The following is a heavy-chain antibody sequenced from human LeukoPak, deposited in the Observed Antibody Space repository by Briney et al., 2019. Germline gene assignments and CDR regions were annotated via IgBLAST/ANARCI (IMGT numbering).Heavy chain of an antibody. CDR3: ATLRRDSSGYYPPIDY. D-gene: IGHD3-22*01. CDR2: ISSSGSTI. J-gene: IGHJ4*02. Sequence: QPGGSLRLSCAASGFTFSSYEMNWVRQAPGKGLEWVSYISSSGSTIYYADSVKGRFTISRDNAKNSLYLQMNSLRAEDTAVYYCATLRRDSSGYYPPIDYWGQGTLVTVSS. CDR1: GFTFSSYE. V-gene: IGHV3-48*03.